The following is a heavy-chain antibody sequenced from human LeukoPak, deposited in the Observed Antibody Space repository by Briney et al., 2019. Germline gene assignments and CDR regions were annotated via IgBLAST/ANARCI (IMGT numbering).Heavy chain of an antibody. D-gene: IGHD5-12*01. J-gene: IGHJ4*02. Sequence: QTGGSLRLSCAASGFTFTRYWMHWVRQAPGKGLVWVSRINTDGSSTAYADSVKGRFTISRDNAKNTVYLQMNSLRAEDTAVYYCARVWGERGYDLNLWGQGTLVTVSS. CDR3: ARVWGERGYDLNL. CDR2: INTDGSST. V-gene: IGHV3-74*01. CDR1: GFTFTRYW.